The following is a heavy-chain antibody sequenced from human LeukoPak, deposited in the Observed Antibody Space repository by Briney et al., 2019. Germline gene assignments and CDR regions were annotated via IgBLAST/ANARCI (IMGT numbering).Heavy chain of an antibody. D-gene: IGHD5-12*01. CDR3: VKDEDLYSPTWYLFED. V-gene: IGHV3-23*01. CDR2: TTSSGAST. J-gene: IGHJ4*02. CDR1: GFTFSSYA. Sequence: GGSLRLSCAASGFTFSSYAMTWVRQAPGKGLEWVSGTTSSGASTYYAASVKGRLTVSRDNSENTLYLQINNLSAEDTGTYYCVKDEDLYSPTWYLFEDWGQGTLVTVSS.